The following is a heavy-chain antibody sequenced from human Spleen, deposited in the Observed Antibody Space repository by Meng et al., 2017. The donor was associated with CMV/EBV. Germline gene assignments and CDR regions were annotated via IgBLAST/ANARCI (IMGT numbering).Heavy chain of an antibody. J-gene: IGHJ5*02. CDR3: ARQRLGGTYLNWFDP. CDR1: GSISSASYL. D-gene: IGHD1-26*01. V-gene: IGHV4-39*01. Sequence: GSISSASYLWGWIRQPPGKGLEWIGSIFYSGSTFYLPSLESRVTISIDTSKNQFSLKLRSVTAADTAVYYCARQRLGGTYLNWFDPWGQGSLVTVSS. CDR2: IFYSGST.